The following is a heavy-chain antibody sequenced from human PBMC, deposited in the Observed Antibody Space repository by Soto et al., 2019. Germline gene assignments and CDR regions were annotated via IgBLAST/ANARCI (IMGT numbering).Heavy chain of an antibody. CDR2: ISYDGSNK. CDR1: GFTFSSYA. V-gene: IGHV3-30-3*01. D-gene: IGHD2-2*02. Sequence: GGSLRLSCAASGFTFSSYAMHGVRQAPGKGLEWVAVISYDGSNKYYADSVKGRFTISRDNSKNTLYLQMNSLRAEDTAVYYCARVLVPAAIGYYYYGMDVWGQGTTVTVSS. J-gene: IGHJ6*02. CDR3: ARVLVPAAIGYYYYGMDV.